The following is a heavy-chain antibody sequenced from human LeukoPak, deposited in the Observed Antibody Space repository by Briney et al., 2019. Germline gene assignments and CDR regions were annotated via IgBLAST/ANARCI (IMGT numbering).Heavy chain of an antibody. V-gene: IGHV4-39*01. CDR1: SGSISSSSYY. CDR3: ARRPTYYDTLTGYYKPSVTFDY. CDR2: IYYSGST. Sequence: SETLSLTCTVSSGSISSSSYYWGWIRQPPGKGLEWIGSIYYSGSTNYNPSLKSRVTISVDTSKNQFSMKLNSVTAADTAVYYCARRPTYYDTLTGYYKPSVTFDYWGQGTLVTVSS. J-gene: IGHJ4*02. D-gene: IGHD3-9*01.